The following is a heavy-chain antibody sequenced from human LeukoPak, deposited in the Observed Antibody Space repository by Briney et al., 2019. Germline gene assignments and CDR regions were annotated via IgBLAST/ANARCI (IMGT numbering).Heavy chain of an antibody. CDR3: TTALSHYYDSSGYYTRFDP. V-gene: IGHV3-15*01. Sequence: GGSLRLSCAASGFTFSNAWMSWVRQAPGKGLEWVGRIKSKTDGGTTDYAAAVKGRFTISRDDSKNTLYLQMNSLKTEDTAVYYCTTALSHYYDSSGYYTRFDPWGQGTLVTVSS. CDR1: GFTFSNAW. D-gene: IGHD3-22*01. J-gene: IGHJ5*02. CDR2: IKSKTDGGTT.